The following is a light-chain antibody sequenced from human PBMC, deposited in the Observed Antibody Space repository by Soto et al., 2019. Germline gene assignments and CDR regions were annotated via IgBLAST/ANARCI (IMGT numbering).Light chain of an antibody. CDR3: QQTYTTPRT. J-gene: IGKJ2*01. CDR1: QTIHTY. V-gene: IGKV1-39*01. CDR2: GAS. Sequence: DIQMIQSPSSLSAFVGDRVSITCRASQTIHTYVNWYQQKPGKAPRLLIYGASTLQRGVPARFSGSGSGTDFTLSISSLLPEDSATYYCQQTYTTPRTFGQGTKLEIK.